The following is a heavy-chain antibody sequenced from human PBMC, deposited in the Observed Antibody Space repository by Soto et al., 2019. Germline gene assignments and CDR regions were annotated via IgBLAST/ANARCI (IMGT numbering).Heavy chain of an antibody. CDR3: ARPNILTGDYYYYYGMDV. V-gene: IGHV5-10-1*01. CDR1: GYSFTSYW. D-gene: IGHD3-9*01. J-gene: IGHJ6*02. Sequence: PGESLKISCKGSGYSFTSYWISWVRQMPGKGLEWMGRIDPSDSYTNYSPSFQGHVTISADKSISTAYLQWSSLKASDTAMYYYARPNILTGDYYYYYGMDVWGQGTTVTVSS. CDR2: IDPSDSYT.